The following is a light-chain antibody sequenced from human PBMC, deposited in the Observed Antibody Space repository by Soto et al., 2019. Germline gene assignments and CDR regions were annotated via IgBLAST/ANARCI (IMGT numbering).Light chain of an antibody. V-gene: IGLV3-9*01. CDR1: NIGSKN. CDR2: RDS. CDR3: LVWDSSTARV. J-gene: IGLJ3*02. Sequence: SSELTQPLSVSVALGQTARITCGGNNIGSKNVHWYQQKPGQAPVLVIYRDSNRPSGIPERFSGSNSGNTATLTISRAQAGDEADYYCLVWDSSTARVFGGGTKVTVL.